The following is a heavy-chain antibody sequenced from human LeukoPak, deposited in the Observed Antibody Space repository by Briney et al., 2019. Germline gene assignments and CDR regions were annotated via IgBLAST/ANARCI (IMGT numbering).Heavy chain of an antibody. V-gene: IGHV4-30-4*08. CDR1: GGSISSGDYY. CDR3: ARVGYCSSTSCNRGFDY. Sequence: PSETLSLTCTVSGGSISSGDYYWSWIRQPPGKGLEWLRYIYYSGSTYYNPYLKSRVTISVDTSKNQFSLKLSSVTAADTAVYYCARVGYCSSTSCNRGFDYWGQGTLVTVSS. J-gene: IGHJ4*02. CDR2: IYYSGST. D-gene: IGHD2-2*01.